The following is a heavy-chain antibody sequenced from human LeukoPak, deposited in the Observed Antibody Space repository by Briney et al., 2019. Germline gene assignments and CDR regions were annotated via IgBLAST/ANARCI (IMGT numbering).Heavy chain of an antibody. CDR1: GGTSSSYA. Sequence: SVKVSCKASGGTSSSYAISWVRQAPGQGLEWMGGIIPIFGTANYAQKFQGRVTITTDESTSTAYMELSSLRSEDTAVYYCARVRLGYNVFDYWGQGTLVTVSS. D-gene: IGHD5-24*01. J-gene: IGHJ4*02. CDR2: IIPIFGTA. V-gene: IGHV1-69*05. CDR3: ARVRLGYNVFDY.